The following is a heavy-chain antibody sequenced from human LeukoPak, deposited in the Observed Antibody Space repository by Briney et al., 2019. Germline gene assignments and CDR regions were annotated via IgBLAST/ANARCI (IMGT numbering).Heavy chain of an antibody. D-gene: IGHD6-13*01. CDR1: GDSISGFY. J-gene: IGHJ4*02. CDR3: AREVVAAAGTVDY. V-gene: IGHV4-59*01. CDR2: IYYSGST. Sequence: SETLSLTCTVSGDSISGFYWSWIRQPPGKGLEWIGYIYYSGSTNYNPSLKSRVAISVDTSKNQFSLKLSSVTAADTAVYYCAREVVAAAGTVDYWGQGTLVTVSS.